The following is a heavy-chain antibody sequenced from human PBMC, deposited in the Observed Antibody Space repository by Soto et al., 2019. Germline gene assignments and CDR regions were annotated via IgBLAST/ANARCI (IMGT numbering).Heavy chain of an antibody. Sequence: GGSLRLSCAASGFRFSNYWMSWVRQAPGKGLEWVANIKQDGSEKYYVDSVKGRFTVSRDNGKNSLYLQMTSLRAEDTAAYYCSRDLIYLIVPAAHDYWGQGTVVTVSS. D-gene: IGHD2-2*01. CDR1: GFRFSNYW. J-gene: IGHJ4*02. CDR3: SRDLIYLIVPAAHDY. CDR2: IKQDGSEK. V-gene: IGHV3-7*01.